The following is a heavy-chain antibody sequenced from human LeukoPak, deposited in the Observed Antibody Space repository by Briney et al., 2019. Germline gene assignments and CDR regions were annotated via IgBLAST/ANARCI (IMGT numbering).Heavy chain of an antibody. V-gene: IGHV1-69*05. CDR1: GGTFSSYA. CDR2: IIPIFGTA. J-gene: IGHJ3*02. Sequence: ASVKVSCKASGGTFSSYAISWVRQAPGQGLEWMGRIIPIFGTANYAQKFQGRVTITTDESTSTAYMELSSLRSEDTAVYYCARDGSGDAFDIWGQGTMATVSS. CDR3: ARDGSGDAFDI.